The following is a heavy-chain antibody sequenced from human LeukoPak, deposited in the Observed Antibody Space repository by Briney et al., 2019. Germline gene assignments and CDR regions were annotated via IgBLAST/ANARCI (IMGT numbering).Heavy chain of an antibody. V-gene: IGHV1-69*04. CDR3: ARDLRVNYDFWSGYGYYMDV. CDR2: IIPILGIA. D-gene: IGHD3-3*01. Sequence: ASVKVSCKASGGTFSSYTISWVRQAPGQGLEWIGRIIPILGIANYAQKFQGRVTITADKSTSTAYMELSSLRSEDTAVYYCARDLRVNYDFWSGYGYYMDVWGKGTTVIVSS. CDR1: GGTFSSYT. J-gene: IGHJ6*03.